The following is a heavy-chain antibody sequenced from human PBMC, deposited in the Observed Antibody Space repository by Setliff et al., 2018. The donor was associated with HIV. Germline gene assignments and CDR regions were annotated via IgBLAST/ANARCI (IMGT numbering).Heavy chain of an antibody. CDR1: GYTFINYA. CDR3: ARALYGDYGGDINWLDP. CDR2: INTHTGSP. V-gene: IGHV7-4-1*02. Sequence: ASVKVSCKASGYTFINYAMNWVRQAPGQGLEWMGWINTHTGSPTYAQAFTGRFVFSVDTSVSTAYLQISSLKAEDTAVYYCARALYGDYGGDINWLDPWGQGTLVTAPQ. D-gene: IGHD4-17*01. J-gene: IGHJ5*02.